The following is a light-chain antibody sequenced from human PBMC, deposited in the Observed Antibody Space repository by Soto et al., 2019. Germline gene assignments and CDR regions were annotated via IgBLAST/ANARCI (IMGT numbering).Light chain of an antibody. V-gene: IGKV1-39*01. Sequence: WRASQSISGYLNWYQQKLGQAPKLLMYAASTLQSGVPSRFSGSGTGTDSTLTSSILIPEDSATYYCQQRARLPWMFAQGTKVDIK. CDR2: AAS. CDR3: QQRARLPWM. J-gene: IGKJ1*01. CDR1: QSISGY.